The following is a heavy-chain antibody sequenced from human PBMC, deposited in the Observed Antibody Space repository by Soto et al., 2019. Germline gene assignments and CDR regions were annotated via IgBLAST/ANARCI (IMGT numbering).Heavy chain of an antibody. V-gene: IGHV1-46*01. J-gene: IGHJ2*01. CDR2: INPRTGST. CDR3: ARDGGLLTASWHYDL. CDR1: GYSFTNYC. D-gene: IGHD2-15*01. Sequence: QVQLVQSGADVKKPGTSVKVSCKAAGYSFTNYCMYWVRQAPGQGLEWMGMINPRTGSTRYAQKFQDRVTLTRDTSTTTVCMELSTLISADTAVYYCARDGGLLTASWHYDLWGPGTLVTVSS.